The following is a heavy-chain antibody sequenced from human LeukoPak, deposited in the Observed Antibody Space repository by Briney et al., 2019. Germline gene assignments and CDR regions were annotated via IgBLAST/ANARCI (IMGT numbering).Heavy chain of an antibody. CDR2: INPNSGGT. CDR1: GYTFTVYY. D-gene: IGHD1-26*01. V-gene: IGHV1-2*02. CDR3: ARVGSGGSYGGVWFDP. J-gene: IGHJ5*02. Sequence: ASVTVSCKASGYTFTVYYMHWVRQAPGQGLEWMGWINPNSGGTNYAQKFQGRVTMTRDTSISTAYMELSRLRSDDTAVYYCARVGSGGSYGGVWFDPWGQGTLVTVSS.